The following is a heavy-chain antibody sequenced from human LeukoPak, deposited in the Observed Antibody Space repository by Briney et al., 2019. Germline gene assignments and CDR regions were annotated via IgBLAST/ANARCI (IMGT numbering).Heavy chain of an antibody. V-gene: IGHV3-43*01. CDR1: GFTFDDYT. J-gene: IGHJ4*02. CDR3: AKDSGFWSLEMATPHFDY. CDR2: ISWDGGST. Sequence: PGGSLRLSCAASGFTFDDYTMHWVRQAPGKGLEWVSLISWDGGSTYYADSVKGRFTISRDNSKNTLYLQMNSLRAEDTAVYYCAKDSGFWSLEMATPHFDYWGQGTLVTVSS. D-gene: IGHD5-24*01.